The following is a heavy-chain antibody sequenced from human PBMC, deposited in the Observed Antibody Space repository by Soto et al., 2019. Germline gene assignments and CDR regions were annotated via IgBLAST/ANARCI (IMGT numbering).Heavy chain of an antibody. J-gene: IGHJ4*02. CDR1: EGTFNSYA. D-gene: IGHD6-13*01. Sequence: SVKVSCKASEGTFNSYAIAWVLQAPGQGLEWMGGIIPYYNTLNYAQKFQDRVTITADDSTNTVYMELGSLRSDDTAVYFCASGASRWYPYFFDSWAQGTLVTVSS. CDR2: IIPYYNTL. CDR3: ASGASRWYPYFFDS. V-gene: IGHV1-69*13.